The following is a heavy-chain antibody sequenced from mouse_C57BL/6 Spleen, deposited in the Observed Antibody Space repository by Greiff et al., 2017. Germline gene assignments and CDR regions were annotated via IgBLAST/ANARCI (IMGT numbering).Heavy chain of an antibody. Sequence: EVKLVESEGGLVQPGSSMKLSCTASGFTFSDYYMAWVCQVPEKGLEWVANINYDGSSTYYLDSLKSRFIISRDNAKNILYLQMSSLKSEDTATYYCARVYYGSGAMDYWGQGTSVTVSS. CDR1: GFTFSDYY. D-gene: IGHD1-1*01. V-gene: IGHV5-16*01. J-gene: IGHJ4*01. CDR3: ARVYYGSGAMDY. CDR2: INYDGSST.